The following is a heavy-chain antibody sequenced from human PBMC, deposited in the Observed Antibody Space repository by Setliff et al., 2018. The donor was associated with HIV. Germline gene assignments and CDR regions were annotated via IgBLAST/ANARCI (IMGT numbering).Heavy chain of an antibody. J-gene: IGHJ4*02. CDR3: ARGLSFYDPGGFDY. D-gene: IGHD3-22*01. CDR2: IYTSGST. V-gene: IGHV4-61*08. Sequence: SETLSLTCTVPGGSISSGGFYWTWIRQHPGKGLEWIGYIYTSGSTNSNPSLQSRVTISIDPSKNQYSLKLNSVTAADTAVYYCARGLSFYDPGGFDYWGQGTLVTVSS. CDR1: GGSISSGGFY.